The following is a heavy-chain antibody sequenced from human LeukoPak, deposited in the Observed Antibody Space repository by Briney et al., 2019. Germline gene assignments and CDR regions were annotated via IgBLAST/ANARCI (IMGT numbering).Heavy chain of an antibody. CDR2: INHGGST. CDR1: GGSFSGYY. Sequence: SETLSLTCAVYGGSFSGYYWSWIRQPPGKGLEWIGEINHGGSTNYNPSLKSRVTISVDTSKNQFSLKLSSVTAADTAVYYCARVKQWSDAFDIWGQGTMVTVSS. V-gene: IGHV4-34*01. J-gene: IGHJ3*02. D-gene: IGHD6-19*01. CDR3: ARVKQWSDAFDI.